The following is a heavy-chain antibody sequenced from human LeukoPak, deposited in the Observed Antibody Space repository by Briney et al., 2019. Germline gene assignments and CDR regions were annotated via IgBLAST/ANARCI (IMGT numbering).Heavy chain of an antibody. J-gene: IGHJ4*02. V-gene: IGHV4-34*01. CDR2: INDSGST. CDR1: GGSFCDYF. CDR3: AVMTAAAGTFDY. D-gene: IGHD6-13*01. Sequence: SETLSLTCAVYGGSFCDYFWTWIRQSPGKGLEWIGEINDSGSTNYNPSLKSRVTISVDTSKNQFSLKLSSVTAADTAVYYCAVMTAAAGTFDYWGQGTLVTVSS.